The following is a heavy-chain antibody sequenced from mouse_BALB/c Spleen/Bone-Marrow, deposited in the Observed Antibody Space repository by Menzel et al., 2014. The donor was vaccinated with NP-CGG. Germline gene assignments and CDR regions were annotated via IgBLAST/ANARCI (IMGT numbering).Heavy chain of an antibody. J-gene: IGHJ4*01. D-gene: IGHD2-13*01. CDR1: GFTFSDYY. CDR3: ARQDYSYYYAMDY. CDR2: ISNGGGST. V-gene: IGHV5-12*02. Sequence: EVQGVESGGGLVQPGGSLKLSCATSGFTFSDYYMYWVRQTQEKRLEWVAYISNGGGSTYYPDTVTGRFTISIDNAKNTLYLHMSRLKSEDTAMYYCARQDYSYYYAMDYWGQGTSVTVSS.